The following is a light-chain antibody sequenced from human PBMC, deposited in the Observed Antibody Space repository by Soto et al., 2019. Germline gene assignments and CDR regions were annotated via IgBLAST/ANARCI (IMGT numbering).Light chain of an antibody. Sequence: EIVLTQSPGTLSLSPGERATLSCRASQSVSSTSLAWYQQKPGQAPRLLIYSASSRATGIPDRFSGSGSGTDFSLTISRLEPEDFAVYYCQQYDRSPCTFGQGTKLEIK. CDR1: QSVSSTS. CDR2: SAS. CDR3: QQYDRSPCT. V-gene: IGKV3-20*01. J-gene: IGKJ2*02.